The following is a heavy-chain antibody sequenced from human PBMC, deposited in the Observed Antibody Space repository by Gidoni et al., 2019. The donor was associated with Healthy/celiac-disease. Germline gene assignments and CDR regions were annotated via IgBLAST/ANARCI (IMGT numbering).Heavy chain of an antibody. CDR3: ARVVTIFGVSSWFDP. V-gene: IGHV4-59*01. Sequence: QLQLQESGPGLVKPSETLSLTCTVSGGSISSYYWSWIRQPPGKGLELIGYIYYSGSTNYNPSLKSRVTISVDTSKNQFSLKLSSVTAADTAVYYCARVVTIFGVSSWFDPWGQGTLVTVSS. J-gene: IGHJ5*02. D-gene: IGHD3-3*01. CDR2: IYYSGST. CDR1: GGSISSYY.